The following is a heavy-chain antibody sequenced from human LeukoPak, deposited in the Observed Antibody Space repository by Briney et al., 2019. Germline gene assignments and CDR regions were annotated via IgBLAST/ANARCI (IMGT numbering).Heavy chain of an antibody. J-gene: IGHJ4*02. CDR3: ARGATGGYFDY. Sequence: SETLSLTCTVSGGSISSYYWSWIRQPPGKGLEWIGYIYYSGSTYYNPSLKSRVTISVDTSKNQFSLKLSSVTAADTAVYYCARGATGGYFDYWGQGTLVTVSP. CDR2: IYYSGST. CDR1: GGSISSYY. V-gene: IGHV4-59*12. D-gene: IGHD1-26*01.